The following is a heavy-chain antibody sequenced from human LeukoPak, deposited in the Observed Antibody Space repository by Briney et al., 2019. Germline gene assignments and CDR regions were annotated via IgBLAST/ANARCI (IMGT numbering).Heavy chain of an antibody. CDR2: IWYDGSNE. J-gene: IGHJ4*02. CDR3: AKSGGYCSGGTCYANF. CDR1: GFTFSRYG. V-gene: IGHV3-30*02. D-gene: IGHD2-15*01. Sequence: GGSLRLSCAASGFTFSRYGMHWVRQAPGKGLEWVAVIWYDGSNEYYADSVKGRFTISRDNSKNTLYLQMNSLRAEDTAIYYCAKSGGYCSGGTCYANFWGQGTLLTVSS.